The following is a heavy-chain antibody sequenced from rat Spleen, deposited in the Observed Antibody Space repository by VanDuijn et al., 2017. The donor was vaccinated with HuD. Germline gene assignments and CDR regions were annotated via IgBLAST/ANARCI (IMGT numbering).Heavy chain of an antibody. V-gene: IGHV5-25*01. CDR2: ITNTGGNT. J-gene: IGHJ2*01. CDR1: GFTFSDYY. Sequence: EVQLVESGGGLVQPGRSLKLSCAASGFTFSDYYMAWVRQAPKKGLEWVASITNTGGNTYYRDSVKGRFTIFRDSAKSTLYLQMDSLRSEDTATYYCARRGYNYAYYFDYWGQGVMVTVSS. CDR3: ARRGYNYAYYFDY. D-gene: IGHD1-4*01.